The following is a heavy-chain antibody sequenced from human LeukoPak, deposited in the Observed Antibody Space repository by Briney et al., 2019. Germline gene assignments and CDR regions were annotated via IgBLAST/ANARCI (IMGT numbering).Heavy chain of an antibody. V-gene: IGHV3-21*04. CDR2: ISSRSVYK. CDR1: GFTFSAYS. Sequence: GGSLRLSCAASGFTFSAYSMNWVRQAPGKGLEWVSSISSRSVYKYYDYSVNGRVTISRANAKNSLFLQMHILRAKDKAAYYCASDGGDHPNNNLQYWGQGTLFTVSS. CDR3: ASDGGDHPNNNLQY. D-gene: IGHD4-17*01. J-gene: IGHJ4*02.